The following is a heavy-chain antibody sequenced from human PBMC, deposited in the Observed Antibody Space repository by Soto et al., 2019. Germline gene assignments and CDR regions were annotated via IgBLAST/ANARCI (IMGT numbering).Heavy chain of an antibody. J-gene: IGHJ4*02. Sequence: QVQLVQSGAEVKKPGASVKVSCKASGYTFTRYAMHWVRQAPGQRLEWMGWINAGNGNTRDSQKFQGRVTITRDTSASTAHMELSSLRSEDTAVYYCARHYDSSGYYGFDYWGQGTLVTVSS. D-gene: IGHD3-22*01. CDR2: INAGNGNT. CDR3: ARHYDSSGYYGFDY. CDR1: GYTFTRYA. V-gene: IGHV1-3*01.